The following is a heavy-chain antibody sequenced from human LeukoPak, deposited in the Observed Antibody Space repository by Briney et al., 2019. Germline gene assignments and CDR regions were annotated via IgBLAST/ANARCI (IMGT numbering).Heavy chain of an antibody. CDR2: IHDGGAT. CDR1: GVSISNGGYY. V-gene: IGHV4-31*03. Sequence: SQTLSLTCTVSGVSISNGGYYWTWIRQHPGKGLEWFGYIHDGGATHYDPSLKGRVTISLDTSKNPFSLNLTSVTAADTALYYCATQPGIAAAGLFYWGQGTLVTVSS. D-gene: IGHD6-13*01. CDR3: ATQPGIAAAGLFY. J-gene: IGHJ4*02.